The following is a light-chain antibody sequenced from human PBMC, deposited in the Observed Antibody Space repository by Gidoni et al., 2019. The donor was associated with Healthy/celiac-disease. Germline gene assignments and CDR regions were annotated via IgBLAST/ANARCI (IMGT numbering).Light chain of an antibody. J-gene: IGKJ1*01. V-gene: IGKV3-15*01. CDR2: GAS. Sequence: EIVMTQSPAPLSVSPGERATLSCRASQSVSSNLAWYQQKPGQAPRLLIYGASTRATGIPARFSGSGSGTEFTLTISSLQSEDFAVYYCQQYNKSWTFXXXTKVEIK. CDR1: QSVSSN. CDR3: QQYNKSWT.